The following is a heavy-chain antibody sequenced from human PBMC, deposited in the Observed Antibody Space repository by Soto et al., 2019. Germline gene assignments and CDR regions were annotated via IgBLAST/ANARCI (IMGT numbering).Heavy chain of an antibody. CDR1: GGSFSGYY. CDR3: ARVLFLGVGYYYGMDV. V-gene: IGHV4-34*01. CDR2: INHSGST. J-gene: IGHJ6*02. Sequence: SETLSLTXAVYGGSFSGYYWSWIRQPPGKGLEWIGEINHSGSTNYNPSLKSRVTISVDTSKNQFSLKLISVTAADTAVYYCARVLFLGVGYYYGMDVWGQGTTVTVSS.